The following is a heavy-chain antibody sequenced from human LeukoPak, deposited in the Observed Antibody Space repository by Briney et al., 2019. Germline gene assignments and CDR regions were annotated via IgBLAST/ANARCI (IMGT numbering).Heavy chain of an antibody. D-gene: IGHD2-2*01. J-gene: IGHJ5*02. CDR3: ARDRGYCSSTSCSPFDP. CDR2: INHSGST. Sequence: SETLSLTCAVYGGSFSGYYWSWIRQPPGKGLEWIGEINHSGSTNYNPSLKSRVTISVDTSKNQFSLKLSSVTAADTAVYYCARDRGYCSSTSCSPFDPWGQGTLVTVSS. CDR1: GGSFSGYY. V-gene: IGHV4-34*01.